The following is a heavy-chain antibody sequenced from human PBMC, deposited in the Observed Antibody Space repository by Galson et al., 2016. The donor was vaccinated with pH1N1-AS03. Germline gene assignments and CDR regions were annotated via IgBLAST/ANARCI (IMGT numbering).Heavy chain of an antibody. CDR1: GFTFSDYW. V-gene: IGHV3-74*03. Sequence: SLRLSCAASGFTFSDYWMHWVRQAPGKGLVWVSGITSDGSTPTYADSVQGRFTISRENAKNTLYLQMSSLRVEDTAVYFCARGRFLDWFPDDYWGQGTLVTVSS. D-gene: IGHD3/OR15-3a*01. J-gene: IGHJ4*02. CDR3: ARGRFLDWFPDDY. CDR2: ITSDGSTP.